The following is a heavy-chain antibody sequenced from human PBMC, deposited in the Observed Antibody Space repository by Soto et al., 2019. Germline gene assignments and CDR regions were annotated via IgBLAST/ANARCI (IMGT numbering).Heavy chain of an antibody. Sequence: ASVKVSCKASGYTFTSYYMHWVRQAPGQGLEWMGIINPSGGSTSYAQKFQGRVTMTRDTSTSTVYMELSSLRSEDTAVYYRARARPPRVRLVLVEYYYGMDFWGQGTTVTVSS. CDR1: GYTFTSYY. J-gene: IGHJ6*02. CDR2: INPSGGST. D-gene: IGHD3-10*01. CDR3: ARARPPRVRLVLVEYYYGMDF. V-gene: IGHV1-46*01.